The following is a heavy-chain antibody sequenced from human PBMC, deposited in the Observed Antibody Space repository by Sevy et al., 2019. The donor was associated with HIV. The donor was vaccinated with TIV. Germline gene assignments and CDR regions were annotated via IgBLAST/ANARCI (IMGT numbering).Heavy chain of an antibody. CDR3: ARDAGYSTDWYPSDY. Sequence: GGSLRLSCAASEFMFSTYAMHWVRQAPGKGLEWVAVISYDGGRHYYGESVKGRFTISRDNSKNTLFLKMNSLRLEDTAFYYCARDAGYSTDWYPSDYWGQGTLVTVSS. D-gene: IGHD6-19*01. J-gene: IGHJ4*02. CDR2: ISYDGGRH. CDR1: EFMFSTYA. V-gene: IGHV3-30-3*01.